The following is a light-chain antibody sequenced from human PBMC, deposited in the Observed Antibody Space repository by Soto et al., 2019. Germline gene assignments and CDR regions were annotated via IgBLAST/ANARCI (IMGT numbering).Light chain of an antibody. CDR2: DAS. J-gene: IGKJ4*01. CDR1: QDISNY. Sequence: DLPMTQSPSSLSASVGDRVTITCQASQDISNYLNWYQQKPGKAPKLLIYDASNLETGVPSRFSGSGSGTDFTFTISSLQPEDIATYYCQQYDNLPLTFGGGTKVEI. V-gene: IGKV1-33*01. CDR3: QQYDNLPLT.